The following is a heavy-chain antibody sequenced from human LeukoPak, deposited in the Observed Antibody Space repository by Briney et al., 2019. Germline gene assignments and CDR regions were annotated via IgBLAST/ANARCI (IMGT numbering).Heavy chain of an antibody. CDR1: WFSLSTIEIC. V-gene: IGHV2-70*01. Sequence: SGPTLVNPTQTLTLTCTISWFSLSTIEICVSWIRQPPGKALVWLAVIDWDDDKYYSTSLKTRLTISKDTSKNQGVLTMTNMDPVDTATYYCARMVYHDILTGYFFDYWGQGTLVTVSS. D-gene: IGHD3-9*01. CDR3: ARMVYHDILTGYFFDY. CDR2: IDWDDDK. J-gene: IGHJ4*02.